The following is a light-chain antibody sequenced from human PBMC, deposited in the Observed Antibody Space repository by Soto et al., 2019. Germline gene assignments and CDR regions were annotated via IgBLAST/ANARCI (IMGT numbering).Light chain of an antibody. CDR2: EVS. V-gene: IGLV2-14*01. CDR1: SSDVGGYNY. J-gene: IGLJ3*02. Sequence: QSALTRPASVSGSPGQSITISCTGTSSDVGGYNYVSWYQQHPGKAPKLMIYEVSTRPSGVSNRFSGSKSGNTASLTISGLQAEDEADYYCSSYTSSSTWVFGGGTKLTVL. CDR3: SSYTSSSTWV.